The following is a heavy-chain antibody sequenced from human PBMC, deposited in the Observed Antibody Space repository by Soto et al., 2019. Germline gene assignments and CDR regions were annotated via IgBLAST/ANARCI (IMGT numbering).Heavy chain of an antibody. D-gene: IGHD6-19*01. CDR3: ARRRKAVAAYNWFDP. Sequence: GASVKVSCKASGYTFTSYDINWVRQATGQGLEWMGWMNPNSGNTGYAQKFQGRVTMTRNTSISTAYMELSSLRSEDTAVYYCARRRKAVAAYNWFDPWGQGTLVTVSS. J-gene: IGHJ5*02. V-gene: IGHV1-8*01. CDR2: MNPNSGNT. CDR1: GYTFTSYD.